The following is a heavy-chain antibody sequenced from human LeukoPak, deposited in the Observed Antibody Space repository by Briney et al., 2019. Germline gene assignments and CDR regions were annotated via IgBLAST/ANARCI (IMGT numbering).Heavy chain of an antibody. J-gene: IGHJ3*02. CDR3: ARFPSSGYYDAFDI. V-gene: IGHV3-7*03. D-gene: IGHD3-22*01. CDR2: IKQDGSEK. CDR1: GFTFSSYW. Sequence: PGGSLRLSCAASGFTFSSYWMSWVRQAPGKGLEWVANIKQDGSEKYYVDSVKGRFTISRDNAKNSLYLQMNSLRAEDTAVYYCARFPSSGYYDAFDIWGQGTMVTVSS.